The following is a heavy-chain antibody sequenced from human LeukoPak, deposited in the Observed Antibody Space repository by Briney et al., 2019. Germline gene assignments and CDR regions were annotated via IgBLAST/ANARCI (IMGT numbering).Heavy chain of an antibody. V-gene: IGHV3-7*01. J-gene: IGHJ4*02. CDR3: ARDLYYYDSSGPDDY. CDR1: GFTFSSYW. CDR2: IKQDGSEK. D-gene: IGHD3-22*01. Sequence: GGSLRLSCAASGFTFSSYWMSWVRQAPGKGLEWVANIKQDGSEKYYVDSVKGRFTISRDNAKNSLYLQMNSLRAEDTAVYYCARDLYYYDSSGPDDYWGQGTLVTVSS.